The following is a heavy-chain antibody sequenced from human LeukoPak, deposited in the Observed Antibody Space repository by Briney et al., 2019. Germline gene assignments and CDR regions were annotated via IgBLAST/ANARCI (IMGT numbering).Heavy chain of an antibody. J-gene: IGHJ4*02. Sequence: SETLSLTCTVSRGSISSYSWSWLRQPPGKGLEWIAYIYYSGSTNYNPSLKSRVTLSLDTSKNQFSLKLSSVTAADTAVYYCARVSKLLPDYWGQGTLVTVSS. V-gene: IGHV4-59*01. D-gene: IGHD2-15*01. CDR3: ARVSKLLPDY. CDR2: IYYSGST. CDR1: RGSISSYS.